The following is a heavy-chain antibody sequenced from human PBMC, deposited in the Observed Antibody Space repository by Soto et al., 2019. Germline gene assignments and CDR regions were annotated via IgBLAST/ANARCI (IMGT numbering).Heavy chain of an antibody. CDR3: AGAPPGQEIDY. J-gene: IGHJ4*02. CDR2: MNPNSGNT. D-gene: IGHD2-8*02. Sequence: QVQLVQSRAEVKKPGASVKVSCRASGYNFTNYEISWGRQATGQGLEGMGWMNPNSGNTGYAQTFQDRVTMTRNTSMSTAYMELSSLRSDDTAVYYCAGAPPGQEIDYWGQGTLVTVSS. CDR1: GYNFTNYE. V-gene: IGHV1-8*01.